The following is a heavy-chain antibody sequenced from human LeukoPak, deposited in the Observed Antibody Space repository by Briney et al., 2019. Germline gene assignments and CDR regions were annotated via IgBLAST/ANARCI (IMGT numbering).Heavy chain of an antibody. Sequence: MASETLSLTCAVYGGSFSGYYWSWIRQPPGKGLEWIGEINHSGSTNYNPSLKSRVTISVDTSKNQFSLKLSSVTAADTAVYYCARDSDYYDSSGIRNWGQGTLVTVSS. J-gene: IGHJ4*02. CDR1: GGSFSGYY. D-gene: IGHD3-22*01. V-gene: IGHV4-34*01. CDR2: INHSGST. CDR3: ARDSDYYDSSGIRN.